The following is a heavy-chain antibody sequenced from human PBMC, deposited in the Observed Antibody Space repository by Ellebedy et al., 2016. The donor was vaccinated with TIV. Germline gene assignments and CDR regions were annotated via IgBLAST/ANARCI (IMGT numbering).Heavy chain of an antibody. CDR2: INHSGAT. J-gene: IGHJ3*02. D-gene: IGHD7-27*01. V-gene: IGHV4-34*01. CDR1: GGSFSGYY. CDR3: ARRSQLQYMSLRTGGAFDI. Sequence: GSLRLSXAVYGGSFSGYYWSWIRQTPGKGLEWIGEINHSGATNYNPSLKSRVTASVDTSKNHFSLTLRSVTAADTAVYYCARRSQLQYMSLRTGGAFDIWGQGTMVTVSS.